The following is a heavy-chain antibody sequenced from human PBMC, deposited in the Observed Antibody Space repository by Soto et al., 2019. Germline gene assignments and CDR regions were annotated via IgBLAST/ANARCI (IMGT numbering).Heavy chain of an antibody. D-gene: IGHD2-2*01. V-gene: IGHV3-21*01. CDR3: AREGNLGYCSSTSCYELDY. CDR1: GFTFSSYS. J-gene: IGHJ4*02. Sequence: EVQLVESGGGLVKPGGSLRLSCAASGFTFSSYSMNWVRQAPGKGLEWVSSISSSSSYIYYADSVKGRFTISRDNAKNSLYLKMNSLRAEDTAVYYCAREGNLGYCSSTSCYELDYWGQGILVTVSS. CDR2: ISSSSSYI.